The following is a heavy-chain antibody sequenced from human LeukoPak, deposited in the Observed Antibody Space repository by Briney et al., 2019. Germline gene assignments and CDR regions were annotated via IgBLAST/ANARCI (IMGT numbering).Heavy chain of an antibody. CDR3: ARDGYYDSSGYYWGIDY. D-gene: IGHD3-22*01. CDR1: GGSFSGYY. CDR2: INHSGST. V-gene: IGHV4-34*01. J-gene: IGHJ4*02. Sequence: PSETLSLTCAVYGGSFSGYYWSWIRQPPGKGLEWIGEINHSGSTNYNPSLKSRVTISVDTSKNQFSLKLSSVTAADTAVYYCARDGYYDSSGYYWGIDYWGQGTLVTVSS.